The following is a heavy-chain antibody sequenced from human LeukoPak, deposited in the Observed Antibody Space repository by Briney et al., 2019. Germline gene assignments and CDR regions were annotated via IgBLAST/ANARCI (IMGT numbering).Heavy chain of an antibody. CDR3: ARAMPYYYDSSGQPTPYDAFDI. D-gene: IGHD3-22*01. CDR1: GGSISSYD. Sequence: SETLSLTCTVSGGSISSYDWSWIRQPPGKGLEWIGYIYYSGSTNYNPSLKSRVTISVDTSKNQFSLKLSSVTAADTAVYYCARAMPYYYDSSGQPTPYDAFDIWGQGTMVTVSS. CDR2: IYYSGST. J-gene: IGHJ3*02. V-gene: IGHV4-59*01.